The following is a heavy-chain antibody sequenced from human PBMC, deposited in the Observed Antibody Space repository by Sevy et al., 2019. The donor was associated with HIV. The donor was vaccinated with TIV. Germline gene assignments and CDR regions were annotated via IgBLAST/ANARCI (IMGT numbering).Heavy chain of an antibody. Sequence: GESLKISCDASGFTFDMYWMQWVRQAPGKGLEWVANIRQDGNEIYYAASVRGRFTISRDNAKGSRYLQMNNLRVEDTATYYCARRYFDLWGQGTLVTVSS. J-gene: IGHJ4*02. CDR3: ARRYFDL. V-gene: IGHV3-7*03. CDR1: GFTFDMYW. CDR2: IRQDGNEI.